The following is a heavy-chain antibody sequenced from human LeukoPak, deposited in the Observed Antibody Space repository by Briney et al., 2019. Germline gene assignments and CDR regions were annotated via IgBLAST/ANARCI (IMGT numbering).Heavy chain of an antibody. J-gene: IGHJ4*02. D-gene: IGHD3-9*01. CDR3: ARGSPRYFDWLFSRDFDY. CDR2: INHSGST. V-gene: IGHV4-34*01. Sequence: PSETLSLTCAVYGGSFSGYYWSWIRQPPGKGLEWIGEINHSGSTNYNPSLKSRVTISVDTSKNQFSLKLSSVTAADTAVYYCARGSPRYFDWLFSRDFDYWGQGTLVTVSS. CDR1: GGSFSGYY.